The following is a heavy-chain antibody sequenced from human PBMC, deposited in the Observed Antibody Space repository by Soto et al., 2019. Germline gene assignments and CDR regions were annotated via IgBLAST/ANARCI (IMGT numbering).Heavy chain of an antibody. CDR1: GFTFDDYA. Sequence: EVQLVESGGGLVQPGRSLRLSCAASGFTFDDYAMHWVRQAPGKGLEWVSGISWNSGSIGYADSVKGRFTISRDNAKNSLYLQMNSLRAEDTALYYCAKDQGSIAAAGLDYWGQGTLVTVSS. CDR2: ISWNSGSI. CDR3: AKDQGSIAAAGLDY. D-gene: IGHD6-13*01. V-gene: IGHV3-9*01. J-gene: IGHJ4*02.